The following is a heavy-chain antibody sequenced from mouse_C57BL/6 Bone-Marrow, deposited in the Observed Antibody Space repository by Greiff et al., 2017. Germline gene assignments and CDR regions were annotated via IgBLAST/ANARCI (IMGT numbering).Heavy chain of an antibody. CDR3: ARSGGNYPYFDY. Sequence: VQLQQPGAELVKPGASVKLSCKASGYTFTSYWMHWVKQRPGQGLEWIGMIHPNSGSTNYNEKFKSKATLTVDKSSSTAYMQLSSLTSEDSAVYYCARSGGNYPYFDYWGQGTTLTVSS. J-gene: IGHJ2*01. CDR1: GYTFTSYW. CDR2: IHPNSGST. V-gene: IGHV1-64*01. D-gene: IGHD2-1*01.